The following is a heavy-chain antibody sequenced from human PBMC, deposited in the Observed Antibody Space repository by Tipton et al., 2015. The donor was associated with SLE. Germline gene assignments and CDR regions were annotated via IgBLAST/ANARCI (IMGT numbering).Heavy chain of an antibody. CDR1: GGSISSSSYY. CDR3: ARVPLGLRQIGYWYFDL. Sequence: TLSLTCTVSGGSISSSSYYWGWIRQPPGKGLEWIGSIYYSGTTYYNPSLKSRVTISVDTSKNHFSLKLSSVTAADTAVYYCARVPLGLRQIGYWYFDLWGRGTLVTVSS. J-gene: IGHJ2*01. D-gene: IGHD1-7*01. V-gene: IGHV4-39*02. CDR2: IYYSGTT.